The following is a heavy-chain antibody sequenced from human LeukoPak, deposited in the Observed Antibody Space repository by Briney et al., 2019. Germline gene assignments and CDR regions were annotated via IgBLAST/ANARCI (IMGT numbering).Heavy chain of an antibody. CDR2: ISSSGSMI. J-gene: IGHJ6*02. D-gene: IGHD5-12*01. Sequence: SGGSLRLSCAASGFTFSDYYMSWIRQAPGKGLEWVSYISSSGSMIYYADSVKGRFTISRDNAKNSPYLQMNSLRAEDTAVYYCARARGYSGYESRYYYYGMDVWGQGTTVTVSS. V-gene: IGHV3-11*01. CDR3: ARARGYSGYESRYYYYGMDV. CDR1: GFTFSDYY.